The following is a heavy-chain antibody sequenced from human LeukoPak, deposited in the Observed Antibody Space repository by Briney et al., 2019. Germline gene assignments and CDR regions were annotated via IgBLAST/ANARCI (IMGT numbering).Heavy chain of an antibody. CDR2: IYYSGNT. D-gene: IGHD1-26*01. CDR3: AHFKGGSFDF. Sequence: PSETLSPTCTVSGGSISSSNYYWGWIRQPPGKGLEWIGSIYYSGNTYYNPSLKSRVTISVDTSKNQFSLKLTSVTAADTAVYYCAHFKGGSFDFWGQGTMVTVSS. J-gene: IGHJ3*01. CDR1: GGSISSSNYY. V-gene: IGHV4-39*01.